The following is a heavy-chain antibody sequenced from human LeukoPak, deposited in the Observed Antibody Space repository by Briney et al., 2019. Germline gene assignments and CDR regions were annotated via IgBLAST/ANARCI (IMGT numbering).Heavy chain of an antibody. CDR2: ISGYNGDT. J-gene: IGHJ2*01. V-gene: IGHV1-18*01. CDR1: GFTFTSYG. CDR3: ARCYGGNAWYLDL. D-gene: IGHD4-23*01. Sequence: GASVKVSCKASGFTFTSYGFSWVRQAPGQGLEWMGWISGYNGDTQYTESLQGRVTMTTDRYTSTAYMELRSLTSDDTAVYYRARCYGGNAWYLDLWGRGTLVTVSS.